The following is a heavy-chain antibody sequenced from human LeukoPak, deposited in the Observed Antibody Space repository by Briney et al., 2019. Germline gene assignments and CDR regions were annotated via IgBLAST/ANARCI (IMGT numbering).Heavy chain of an antibody. Sequence: KPSETLSLTCTVSGGSISSSSYYWGWIRQPPGKGLEWIGSIYYSGSTYYNPSLKSRVTISVDTSKNQFSLKLSSVTAADTAVYYCARDSLVVPAAMSPRRHNWFDPWGQGTLVTVSS. CDR1: GGSISSSSYY. D-gene: IGHD2-2*01. V-gene: IGHV4-39*07. CDR3: ARDSLVVPAAMSPRRHNWFDP. CDR2: IYYSGST. J-gene: IGHJ5*02.